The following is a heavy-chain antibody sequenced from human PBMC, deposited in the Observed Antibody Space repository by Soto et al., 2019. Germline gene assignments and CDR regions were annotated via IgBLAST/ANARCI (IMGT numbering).Heavy chain of an antibody. V-gene: IGHV1-24*01. Sequence: ASVKVSCKVSGYTLTELSMHWVRQAPGKGLEWMGGFDPEDGETIYAQKFQGRVTMTEDTSTDTAYMELSSLRSEDTAVYYCARGYCGGNCYSARVNYYYYGMDVWGQGTTVTVSS. CDR2: FDPEDGET. J-gene: IGHJ6*01. CDR1: GYTLTELS. D-gene: IGHD2-21*02. CDR3: ARGYCGGNCYSARVNYYYYGMDV.